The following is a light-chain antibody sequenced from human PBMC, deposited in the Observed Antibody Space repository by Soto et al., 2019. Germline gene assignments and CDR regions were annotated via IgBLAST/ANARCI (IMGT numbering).Light chain of an antibody. V-gene: IGKV3-20*01. CDR1: QSVSSSY. Sequence: EIVLTQSPGILSLSPGERATLSCRASQSVSSSYLAWYQQKPGQAPRLLIYGASSSATGTPDRFSGSGSGTDFSLTISRLEHADFAVYYCQQYGSSPPYTFGQGTKLEIK. J-gene: IGKJ2*01. CDR2: GAS. CDR3: QQYGSSPPYT.